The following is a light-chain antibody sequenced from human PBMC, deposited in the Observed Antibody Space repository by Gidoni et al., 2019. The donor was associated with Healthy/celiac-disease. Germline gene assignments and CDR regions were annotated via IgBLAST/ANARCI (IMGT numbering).Light chain of an antibody. V-gene: IGKV3-20*01. CDR2: GAS. J-gene: IGKJ4*01. Sequence: EIVLTQSPGTLSLSPGERATLSCRASQSVSSSYLARYQQKPVQAPRLLIYGASSRATGIPDRFSGSGSGTDFTLTISRLEPEDFAVYYCQQYGSSPQTFGGGTKVEIK. CDR3: QQYGSSPQT. CDR1: QSVSSSY.